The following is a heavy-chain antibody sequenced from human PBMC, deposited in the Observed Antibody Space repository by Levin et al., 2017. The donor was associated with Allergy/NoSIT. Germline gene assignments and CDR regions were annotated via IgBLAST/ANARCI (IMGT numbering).Heavy chain of an antibody. V-gene: IGHV3-48*03. CDR1: GFTFSTYE. Sequence: GGSLRLSCAASGFTFSTYEMSWVRQAPGKGLEWISYISSRGSMINYADSVKGRFTISRDNAKNSLYLQMNSLRAEDTAVYYCATRGVGNCSTPNDYWSQGTRVTVSA. D-gene: IGHD1-26*01. CDR2: ISSRGSMI. CDR3: ATRGVGNCSTPNDY. J-gene: IGHJ4*02.